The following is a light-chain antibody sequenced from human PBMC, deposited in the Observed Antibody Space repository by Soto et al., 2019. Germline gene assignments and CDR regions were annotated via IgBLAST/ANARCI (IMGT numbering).Light chain of an antibody. CDR3: LQDINYPWT. CDR2: GAS. Sequence: AIQMTQSPSSLSAVGDRVTNSCRASQGIGNALGWYQQKPGKPPKVLIYGASNLQSGVPPRFSGSGSGTDFTLAISSLQPEDSATYYCLQDINYPWTFGQGTKVEIK. J-gene: IGKJ1*01. CDR1: QGIGNA. V-gene: IGKV1-6*01.